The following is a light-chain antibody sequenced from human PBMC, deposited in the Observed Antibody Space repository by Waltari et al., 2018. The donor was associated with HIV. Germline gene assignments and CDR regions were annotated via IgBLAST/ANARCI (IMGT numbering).Light chain of an antibody. CDR3: SSYTRSTTLDAV. CDR1: NSDVGGYNY. CDR2: DVS. Sequence: QSALTQPASVSGSPGQSITISCTGTNSDVGGYNYVSWYQQHPGKAPRLIIFDVSHRPSGISNRFPGSKSGNTASLTISGLQAEDEADYYCSSYTRSTTLDAVFGTGTTVTVL. V-gene: IGLV2-14*01. J-gene: IGLJ1*01.